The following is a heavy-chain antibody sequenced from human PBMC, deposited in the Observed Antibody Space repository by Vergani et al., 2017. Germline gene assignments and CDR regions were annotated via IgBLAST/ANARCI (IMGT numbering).Heavy chain of an antibody. D-gene: IGHD1-7*01. CDR2: IRYDGSRR. CDR3: VKGKGTFEN. CDR1: GFTFSSAW. J-gene: IGHJ4*02. V-gene: IGHV3-30*02. Sequence: VQPVESGGGLVKPGGSLRLSCTTSGFTFSSAWMSWVRQAPGKGLGWVAFIRYDGSRRDYGESVKGRFTISRENSKNMVYIQMNSLRPEDTAVYYCVKGKGTFENWGQGTPVTVSS.